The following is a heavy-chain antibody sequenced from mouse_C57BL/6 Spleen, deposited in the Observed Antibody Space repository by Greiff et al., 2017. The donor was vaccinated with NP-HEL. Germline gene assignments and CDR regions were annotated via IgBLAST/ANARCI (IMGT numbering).Heavy chain of an antibody. CDR3: ARQVITTVVATPYYFDY. V-gene: IGHV5-6*01. CDR2: ISSGGSYT. CDR1: GFTFSSYG. D-gene: IGHD1-1*01. J-gene: IGHJ2*01. Sequence: EVMLVESGGDLVKPGGSLKLSCAASGFTFSSYGMSWVRQTPDKRLEWVATISSGGSYTYYPDNVKGRVTISRDNAKNTLYLQMSSLKSEDTARYYCARQVITTVVATPYYFDYWGQGTTLTVSS.